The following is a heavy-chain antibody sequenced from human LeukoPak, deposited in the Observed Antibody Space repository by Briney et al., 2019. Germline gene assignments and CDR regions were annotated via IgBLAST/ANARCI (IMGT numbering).Heavy chain of an antibody. V-gene: IGHV1-69*13. J-gene: IGHJ6*02. CDR2: IIPIFGTA. CDR3: ASYNGYSYGYAYYYGMDV. CDR1: GGTFSSYA. D-gene: IGHD5-18*01. Sequence: ASVKVSCKASGGTFSSYAISWVRQAPGQGLEWMGGIIPIFGTANYAQKFQGRVTITADESTSTAYMELSSLRSEDTAVYYCASYNGYSYGYAYYYGMDVWGQGTTVTVSS.